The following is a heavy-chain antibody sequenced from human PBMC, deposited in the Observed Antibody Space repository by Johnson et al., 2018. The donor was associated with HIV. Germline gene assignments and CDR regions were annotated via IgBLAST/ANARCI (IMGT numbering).Heavy chain of an antibody. Sequence: VQLVESGGGLVQPGRSLRLSCVVSGFTFDDYAMHWVRQVPGEGLVWVSRIKSDGSSTTYADSVKGRFTISRDNAKNTLYLQMNSLRAEDTAVYYCVRTSCTGARCLGYDPFDVWGQGTMVTVSS. CDR1: GFTFDDYA. J-gene: IGHJ3*01. V-gene: IGHV3-74*02. CDR3: VRTSCTGARCLGYDPFDV. CDR2: IKSDGSST. D-gene: IGHD3-16*01.